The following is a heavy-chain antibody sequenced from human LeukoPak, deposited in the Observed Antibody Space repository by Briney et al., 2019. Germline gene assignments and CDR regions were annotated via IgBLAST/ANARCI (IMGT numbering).Heavy chain of an antibody. Sequence: PGGSLRLSCAASGFTFSSYAMSWVRQAPGKGLEWVSAISGSGGSTYYADSVKGRFTISRDNSKNTLYLQMNSLRAEDTAVYYCAKGGYCSGGSCYHGGMNNWFDPWGQGTLVTVSS. CDR2: ISGSGGST. CDR1: GFTFSSYA. D-gene: IGHD2-15*01. J-gene: IGHJ5*02. CDR3: AKGGYCSGGSCYHGGMNNWFDP. V-gene: IGHV3-23*01.